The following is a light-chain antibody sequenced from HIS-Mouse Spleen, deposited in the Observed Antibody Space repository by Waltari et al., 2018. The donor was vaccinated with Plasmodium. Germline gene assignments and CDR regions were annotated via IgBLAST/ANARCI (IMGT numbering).Light chain of an antibody. V-gene: IGLV3-10*01. J-gene: IGLJ3*02. Sequence: SYELTQPPSVSVYPGQTARITSPCDALPQKYAYWYQQKSGQAPVLVIYEDSKRPSGIPERFSGSSSGTMATLTISGAQVEDEADYYCYSTDSSGNHRVFGGGTKLTVL. CDR3: YSTDSSGNHRV. CDR2: EDS. CDR1: ALPQKY.